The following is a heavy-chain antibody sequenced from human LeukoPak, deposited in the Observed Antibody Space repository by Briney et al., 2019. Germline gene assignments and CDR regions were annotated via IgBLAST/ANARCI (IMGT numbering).Heavy chain of an antibody. V-gene: IGHV4-34*01. CDR2: INHSGST. CDR1: GGSFSGYY. D-gene: IGHD1-26*01. Sequence: SQTLSLTCAVYGGSFSGYYWSWIRQPPGKGLEWIGEINHSGSTNYNPSLKSRVTISVDTSKNQFSLKLSSVTAADPAVYYCARLLKRVRSNGSYYVFDYWGQGSRVTVSS. CDR3: ARLLKRVRSNGSYYVFDY. J-gene: IGHJ4*02.